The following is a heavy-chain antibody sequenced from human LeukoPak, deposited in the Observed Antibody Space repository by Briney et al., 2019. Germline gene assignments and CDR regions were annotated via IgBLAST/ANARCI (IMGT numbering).Heavy chain of an antibody. J-gene: IGHJ6*02. CDR1: GFTFSSYA. V-gene: IGHV3-23*01. CDR2: ISGSGGST. CDR3: AKKRQPGYYYYYYGMDV. D-gene: IGHD1-14*01. Sequence: GGSLRLSCAASGFTFSSYAMSWVRQAPGKGLEWVSAISGSGGSTYYADSVKGRFTISRDNSKNTLYLQMNSLRAEDTAVYYCAKKRQPGYYYYYYGMDVWGQGTTVTVSS.